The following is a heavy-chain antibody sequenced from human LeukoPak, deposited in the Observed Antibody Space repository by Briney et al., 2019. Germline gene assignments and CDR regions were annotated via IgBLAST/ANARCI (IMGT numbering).Heavy chain of an antibody. CDR3: ARGSALYGDYEIDYYYYYMDV. Sequence: KPSETLSLTCTVSENSITSDYYWAWIRQPPGKGLEWIGSIYHSGSTYYNPSLKSRVTISVDKSKNQFSLKLSSVTAADTAVYYCARGSALYGDYEIDYYYYYMDVWGKGTTVTVSS. CDR2: IYHSGST. D-gene: IGHD4-17*01. V-gene: IGHV4-38-2*02. J-gene: IGHJ6*03. CDR1: ENSITSDYY.